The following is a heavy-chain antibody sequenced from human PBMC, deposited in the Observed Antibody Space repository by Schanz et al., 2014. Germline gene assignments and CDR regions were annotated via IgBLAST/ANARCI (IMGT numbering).Heavy chain of an antibody. CDR2: ISPDGSST. V-gene: IGHV3-9*02. Sequence: EVQLVESGGGLVQPGRSLRLSCVVSGVTSDDYGMHWVRQVPGKGLEWVSRISPDGSSTTYADSVKGRLTISRDNAKNTLYLQMNSLRAEDTAMYYCARAPILPCSGTSCGFDNWGRGTLVTVSS. J-gene: IGHJ4*02. D-gene: IGHD2-2*01. CDR1: GVTSDDYG. CDR3: ARAPILPCSGTSCGFDN.